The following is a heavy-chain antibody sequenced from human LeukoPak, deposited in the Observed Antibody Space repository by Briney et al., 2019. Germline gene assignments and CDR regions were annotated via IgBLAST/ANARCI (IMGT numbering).Heavy chain of an antibody. J-gene: IGHJ5*02. V-gene: IGHV4-59*08. CDR3: ARREAVTGTPRAWFDP. Sequence: SETLSLTCTVSGGSFSTYYWTWIRQPPGKGLEWIGYIYSGGSTNYNPSLKSRVTIPLDTSKNQFSLKLTSVTAADTAVYYCARREAVTGTPRAWFDPWGQGTLVTVSS. D-gene: IGHD6-19*01. CDR2: IYSGGST. CDR1: GGSFSTYY.